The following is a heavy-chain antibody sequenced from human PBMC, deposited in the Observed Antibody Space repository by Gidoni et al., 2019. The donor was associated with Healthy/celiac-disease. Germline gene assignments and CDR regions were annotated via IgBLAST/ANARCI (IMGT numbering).Heavy chain of an antibody. J-gene: IGHJ6*02. CDR3: ATGTPHYSGSYYGNYYYDYGMDV. V-gene: IGHV1-24*01. CDR2: FDPEDGET. D-gene: IGHD1-26*01. Sequence: QVQLVQSGAEVKKPGASVKVSCKVSGYTLTELSMHWVRQAPGKGLEWMGGFDPEDGETIYAQKFQGRVTMTEDTSTDTAYMELSSLRSEDTAVYYCATGTPHYSGSYYGNYYYDYGMDVWGQGTTVTVSS. CDR1: GYTLTELS.